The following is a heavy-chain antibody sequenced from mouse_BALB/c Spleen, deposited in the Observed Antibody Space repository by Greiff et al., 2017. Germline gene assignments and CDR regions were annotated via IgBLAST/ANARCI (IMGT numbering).Heavy chain of an antibody. CDR3: ASRGSSEDFDY. CDR2: IDPANGNT. V-gene: IGHV14-3*02. D-gene: IGHD1-1*01. CDR1: GFNIKDTY. J-gene: IGHJ2*01. Sequence: VQLKQSGAELVKPGASVKLSCTASGFNIKDTYMHWVKQRPEQGLEWIGRIDPANGNTKYDPKFQGKATITADTSSNTAYLQLSSLTSEDTAVYYCASRGSSEDFDYWGQGTTLTVSS.